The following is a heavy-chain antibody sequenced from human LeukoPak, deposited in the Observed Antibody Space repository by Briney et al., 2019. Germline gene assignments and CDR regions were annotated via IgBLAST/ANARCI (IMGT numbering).Heavy chain of an antibody. Sequence: GGSLRLSCAASGFTFSSYWMSWVRQAPGKGLEWVANIKQDGSEKYYVDSVKGRFTISRDNAKNSLYLQMNSLRAEDTAVYYCARYIGSGGSEDWFDPWGQGTLVTVSS. J-gene: IGHJ5*02. CDR3: ARYIGSGGSEDWFDP. CDR2: IKQDGSEK. V-gene: IGHV3-7*01. CDR1: GFTFSSYW. D-gene: IGHD2-15*01.